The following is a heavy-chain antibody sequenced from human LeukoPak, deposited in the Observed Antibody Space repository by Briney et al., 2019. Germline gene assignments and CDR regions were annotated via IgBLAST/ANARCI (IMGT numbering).Heavy chain of an antibody. V-gene: IGHV1-2*06. Sequence: ASVKVSCKVSGYTLTELSMHWVRQAPGQGLEWVGRINPNSGVTNYAQKFQGRVTMTRHTSITTAHMELSRLRSDDTAVYYCARDRSGILGYYYNGMDVWGQGTTVTVSS. CDR3: ARDRSGILGYYYNGMDV. D-gene: IGHD3-10*01. CDR1: GYTLTELS. CDR2: INPNSGVT. J-gene: IGHJ6*02.